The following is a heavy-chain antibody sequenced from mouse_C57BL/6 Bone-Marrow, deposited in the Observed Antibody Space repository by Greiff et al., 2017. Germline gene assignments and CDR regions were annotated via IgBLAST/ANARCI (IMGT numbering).Heavy chain of an antibody. CDR1: GYAFTNYL. J-gene: IGHJ2*01. Sequence: VQLQQSGAELVRPGTSVKVSCKASGYAFTNYLIEWVKQRPGKGLEWIGVINPGSGGTNYNEKFKGKATLTADNASSTAYLQISSLTSEDSAVYFCARDYRGYFDYWGQGTTLTVSS. CDR3: ARDYRGYFDY. CDR2: INPGSGGT. D-gene: IGHD2-14*01. V-gene: IGHV1-54*01.